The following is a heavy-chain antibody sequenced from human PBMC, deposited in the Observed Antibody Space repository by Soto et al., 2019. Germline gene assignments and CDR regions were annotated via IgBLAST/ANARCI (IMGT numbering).Heavy chain of an antibody. J-gene: IGHJ6*03. D-gene: IGHD4-4*01. CDR2: VNPDSGHT. Sequence: QVQLVQSGAEVKKPGASVKVSCKASGYIFTSYNINLVRQAAGHGREWMGWVNPDSGHTVYAQKFQGRVTMTRDTSIGSAHMELRSLTPEDTAVYYCARSGPFSNAALEYLYYMEVWGKGASVTVSS. V-gene: IGHV1-8*02. CDR3: ARSGPFSNAALEYLYYMEV. CDR1: GYIFTSYN.